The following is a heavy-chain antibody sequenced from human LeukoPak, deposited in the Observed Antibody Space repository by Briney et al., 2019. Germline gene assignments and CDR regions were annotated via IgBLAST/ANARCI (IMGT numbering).Heavy chain of an antibody. V-gene: IGHV4-4*02. D-gene: IGHD2-8*01. CDR2: IDHSGST. Sequence: KSSETLSLTCAVSGGSIINSNWWSWVRQPPGKGLEWIGEIDHSGSTSYNPSLKSRVTISVDTSKNQFSLKLTSVTAADTAVYYCARVPQFNGLFDYWGQGTLVTVSS. CDR1: GGSIINSNW. CDR3: ARVPQFNGLFDY. J-gene: IGHJ4*02.